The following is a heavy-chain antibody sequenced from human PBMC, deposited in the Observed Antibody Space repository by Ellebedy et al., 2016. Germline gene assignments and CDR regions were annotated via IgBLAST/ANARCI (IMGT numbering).Heavy chain of an antibody. CDR1: GYTFTSYA. J-gene: IGHJ4*01. Sequence: ASVKVSXXASGYTFTSYAMHWVRQAPGQRLEWMGWISAYNGNTNYAQKLQGRVTMTTDTSTSTAYMELRSLRSDDTAVYYCARALATIPSFFDYWGQGTLVTVSS. D-gene: IGHD5-24*01. CDR2: ISAYNGNT. CDR3: ARALATIPSFFDY. V-gene: IGHV1-18*01.